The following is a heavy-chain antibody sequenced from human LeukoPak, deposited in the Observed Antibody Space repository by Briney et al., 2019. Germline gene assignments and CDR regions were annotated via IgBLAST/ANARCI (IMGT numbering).Heavy chain of an antibody. CDR2: ISAYNGNT. Sequence: ASVKVSCKASGYTFTSYGISWVRQAPGQGLEWMGWISAYNGNTNYAQKLQGRVTMTTDTSTSTAYMELRSLRSDDTAVYYCARDWGFSRRAANYYGMDVWGQGTTVTVSS. V-gene: IGHV1-18*01. CDR1: GYTFTSYG. CDR3: ARDWGFSRRAANYYGMDV. J-gene: IGHJ6*02. D-gene: IGHD3-16*01.